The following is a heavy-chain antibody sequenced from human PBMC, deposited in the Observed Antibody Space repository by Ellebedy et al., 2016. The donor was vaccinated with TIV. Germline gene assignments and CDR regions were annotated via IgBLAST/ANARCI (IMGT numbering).Heavy chain of an antibody. Sequence: GESLKISCVVSGFTVSGNYMTWVRQAPGKGLEWVSVIYSGGPTYYADSVKGRFTISRDTSKNMLFLQMNSLRPEDTAVYYCARDRLAMVRGVIMGGYFDNWGQGTLVTVSS. D-gene: IGHD3-10*01. CDR3: ARDRLAMVRGVIMGGYFDN. J-gene: IGHJ4*02. CDR2: IYSGGPT. V-gene: IGHV3-66*01. CDR1: GFTVSGNY.